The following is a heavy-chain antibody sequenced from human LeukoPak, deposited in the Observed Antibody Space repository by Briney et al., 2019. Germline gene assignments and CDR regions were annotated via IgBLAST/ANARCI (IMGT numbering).Heavy chain of an antibody. CDR1: GFTFSSYA. CDR2: ISSNGGST. D-gene: IGHD3-10*01. J-gene: IGHJ4*02. V-gene: IGHV3-64*01. CDR3: ARGGSGLWFGEPNFDY. Sequence: RSGGSLRLSCAASGFTFSSYAMHWVRQAPGKGLEYVSAISSNGGSTYYANSVKGRFPISRDNSKNTLYLQMGSLRAEDMAVYYRARGGSGLWFGEPNFDYWGQGTLVTVSS.